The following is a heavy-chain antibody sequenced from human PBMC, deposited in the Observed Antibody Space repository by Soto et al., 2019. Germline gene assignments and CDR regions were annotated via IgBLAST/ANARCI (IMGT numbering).Heavy chain of an antibody. D-gene: IGHD6-13*01. CDR1: GGTFSSYS. CDR3: AGAREGYSTLHYYYGMDV. J-gene: IGHJ6*02. Sequence: RASVEVSCKASGGTFSSYSISWVRQAPGQGLEWMGGIIPIFGTANYAQKFQGRVTITADESTSTAYMELSSLRSEDTAVYYCAGAREGYSTLHYYYGMDVWGQGTTVTVSS. CDR2: IIPIFGTA. V-gene: IGHV1-69*13.